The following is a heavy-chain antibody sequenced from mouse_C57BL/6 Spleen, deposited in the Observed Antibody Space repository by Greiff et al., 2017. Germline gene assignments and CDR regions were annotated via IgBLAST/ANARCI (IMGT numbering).Heavy chain of an antibody. Sequence: VKLQESGAELVRPGASVTLSCKASGYTFTDYEMHWVKQTPVHGLEWIGAIDPATGGTAYNQKFKGKAILTADKSSSTAYMELRSLTSEDSAVYYCTRRGYGSTLYAMDYWGQGTSVTVSS. CDR3: TRRGYGSTLYAMDY. V-gene: IGHV1-15*01. D-gene: IGHD1-1*01. CDR2: IDPATGGT. CDR1: GYTFTDYE. J-gene: IGHJ4*01.